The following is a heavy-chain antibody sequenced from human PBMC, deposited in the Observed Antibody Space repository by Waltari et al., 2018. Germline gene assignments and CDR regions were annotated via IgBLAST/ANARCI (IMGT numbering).Heavy chain of an antibody. J-gene: IGHJ4*02. D-gene: IGHD6-13*01. CDR1: GFTFSSYA. Sequence: QVQLVESGGGVVEPGRSLRPSCAASGFTFSSYAMPCVRHAPGKGLEWVAVIPYDGSNKYYAVSVKGRVTISRDNSKNTLYLQMNSLRAEDTAVYYCARGSAGSSSWVFDYWGQGTLVTVAS. V-gene: IGHV3-30-3*01. CDR2: IPYDGSNK. CDR3: ARGSAGSSSWVFDY.